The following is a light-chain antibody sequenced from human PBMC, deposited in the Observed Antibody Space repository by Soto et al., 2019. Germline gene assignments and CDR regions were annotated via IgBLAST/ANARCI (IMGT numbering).Light chain of an antibody. V-gene: IGKV1-5*03. CDR1: ENINTW. CDR3: QQYNTYTT. CDR2: KAS. J-gene: IGKJ1*01. Sequence: DIQMTQSPSTLSASVGDRVTITFRASENINTWLAWYQQKPGKAPKLVIYKASTLESGVPSRFSGSGSGTEFTLTITSLQPDDFATYYCQQYNTYTTFGQGTK.